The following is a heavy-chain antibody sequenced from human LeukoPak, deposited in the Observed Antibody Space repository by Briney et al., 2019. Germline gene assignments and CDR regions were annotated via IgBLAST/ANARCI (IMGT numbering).Heavy chain of an antibody. V-gene: IGHV3-11*01. J-gene: IGHJ4*02. CDR3: ARGVRTAMVPLDY. Sequence: SGGSLRLSCAASGFTFSDYYMSWIRQAPGKGLEWVSYISSSGSTIYYADSVKGRFTISRDNAKNSLYLQMNSLRAEDTAVYYCARGVRTAMVPLDYWGQGTLVTVSS. D-gene: IGHD5-18*01. CDR1: GFTFSDYY. CDR2: ISSSGSTI.